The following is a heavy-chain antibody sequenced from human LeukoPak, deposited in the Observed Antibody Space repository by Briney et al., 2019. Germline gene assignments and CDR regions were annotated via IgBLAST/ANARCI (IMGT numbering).Heavy chain of an antibody. CDR1: GGSISSYY. CDR3: ARDGRGMDV. Sequence: SETLSLTCTVSGGSISSYYWSWIRQPPGKGLEWIGYIYYSGSTNYNPSLKSRVTISVDTSKNQFSLKLSSVTAADTAVYNCARDGRGMDVWGQGTTVTVSS. CDR2: IYYSGST. V-gene: IGHV4-59*01. D-gene: IGHD3/OR15-3a*01. J-gene: IGHJ6*02.